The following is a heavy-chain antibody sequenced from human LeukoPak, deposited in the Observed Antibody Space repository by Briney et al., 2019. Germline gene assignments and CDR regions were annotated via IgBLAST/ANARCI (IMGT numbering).Heavy chain of an antibody. CDR3: ARAWWDIVVVPAAITGDYYYYMDV. V-gene: IGHV4-39*07. CDR2: LYKSGRT. J-gene: IGHJ6*03. D-gene: IGHD2-2*02. CDR1: GGFPSSGTYY. Sequence: SETLSLTCTVSGGFPSSGTYYWGWIRQPPGKGLEWIGSLYKSGRTYHNPSLESRVTISGDTSKNELSLKMSSVTAADTAVYYCARAWWDIVVVPAAITGDYYYYMDVWGKGTTVTVSS.